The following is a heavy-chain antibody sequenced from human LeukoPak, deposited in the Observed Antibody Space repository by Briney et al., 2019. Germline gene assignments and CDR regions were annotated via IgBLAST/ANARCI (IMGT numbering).Heavy chain of an antibody. V-gene: IGHV4-39*01. CDR2: IYYTGST. J-gene: IGHJ5*02. CDR1: GGPVSSAPHY. CDR3: ARHASYYYGSGFDP. D-gene: IGHD3-10*01. Sequence: PSETLSLTCVVSGGPVSSAPHYWAWIRQSPGKALEWLGTIYYTGSTFDNPSLKSRLTMSVDTANNQFSVRLSSVTAADTAVYYCARHASYYYGSGFDPWGQGTLVTVSS.